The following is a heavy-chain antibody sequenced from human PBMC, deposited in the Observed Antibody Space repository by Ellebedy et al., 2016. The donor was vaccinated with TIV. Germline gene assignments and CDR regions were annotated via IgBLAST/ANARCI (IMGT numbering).Heavy chain of an antibody. Sequence: SQTLSLTCAVYGGSFSGYYWSWIRQPPGKGLEWIGEINHSGSTNYNPSLKSRVTISVDTSKNQFSLKLSSVTAADTAVYYCARAMVHGDYHDYWGQGTLVTVSS. V-gene: IGHV4-34*01. J-gene: IGHJ4*02. CDR1: GGSFSGYY. D-gene: IGHD4-17*01. CDR2: INHSGST. CDR3: ARAMVHGDYHDY.